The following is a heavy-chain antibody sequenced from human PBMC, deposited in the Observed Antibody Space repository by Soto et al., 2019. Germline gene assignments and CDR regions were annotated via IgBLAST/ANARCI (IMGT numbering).Heavy chain of an antibody. Sequence: GESLKISCKGSGYSFTSYWISWVRQMPGKGLEWMGRIDPSDSYTNYSPSFQGHVTISADKSISTAYLQWSSLKASDTAMYYCATTTIFGPFYYYYGIDVWGQGTTVTVSS. J-gene: IGHJ6*02. D-gene: IGHD3-3*01. V-gene: IGHV5-10-1*01. CDR2: IDPSDSYT. CDR1: GYSFTSYW. CDR3: ATTTIFGPFYYYYGIDV.